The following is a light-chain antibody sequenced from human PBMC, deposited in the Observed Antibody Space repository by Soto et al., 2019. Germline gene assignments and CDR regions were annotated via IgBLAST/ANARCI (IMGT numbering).Light chain of an antibody. CDR1: SSDVGGYNY. V-gene: IGLV2-14*01. CDR3: SSYTSSSTLDV. Sequence: QSVLTQPASVSGSPGQSITISCTGTSSDVGGYNYVSWYQQHPGKAPKLMIYDVSNRPSGVSNRFSGSKSGNAASLTISGLQAEDGGDYYCSSYTSSSTLDVFGTGTQLTVL. CDR2: DVS. J-gene: IGLJ1*01.